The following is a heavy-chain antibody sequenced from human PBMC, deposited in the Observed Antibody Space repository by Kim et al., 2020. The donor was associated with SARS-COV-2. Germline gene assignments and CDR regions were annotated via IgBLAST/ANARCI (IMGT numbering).Heavy chain of an antibody. J-gene: IGHJ4*02. Sequence: NYSPSFQGHVHILADKSSSTAYLQWSSLKASDTAMYYCARHLRLVTHFDYWGQGTLVTVSS. CDR3: ARHLRLVTHFDY. V-gene: IGHV5-10-1*01. D-gene: IGHD3-9*01.